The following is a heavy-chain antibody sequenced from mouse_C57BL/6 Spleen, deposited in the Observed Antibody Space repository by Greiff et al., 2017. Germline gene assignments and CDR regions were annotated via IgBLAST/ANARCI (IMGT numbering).Heavy chain of an antibody. D-gene: IGHD1-1*01. Sequence: EVKLVESGGGLVKPGGSLKLSCAASGFTFSSYTMSWVRQTPEKRLEWVATISGGGGNTYYPDSVKGRFTISRDNDKNTLYLQMSSLRSEDTALYYCARQPSLWYLDYWGQGTTLTVSS. CDR2: ISGGGGNT. J-gene: IGHJ2*01. CDR3: ARQPSLWYLDY. V-gene: IGHV5-9*01. CDR1: GFTFSSYT.